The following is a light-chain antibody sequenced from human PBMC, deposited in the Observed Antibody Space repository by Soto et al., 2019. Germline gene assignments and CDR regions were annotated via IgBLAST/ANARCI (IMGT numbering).Light chain of an antibody. CDR1: SSDVGGYNY. CDR3: CSYPGSHAHYV. V-gene: IGLV2-11*01. Sequence: QSALTQPRSVSGSPGQSVTISCTGTSSDVGGYNYVSWYQQHPGKAPKLMIYDVSKRPSGVADRFSGSKSGNTASLTISGLQAEDEAGYYCCSYPGSHAHYVFGTGTKVTVL. CDR2: DVS. J-gene: IGLJ1*01.